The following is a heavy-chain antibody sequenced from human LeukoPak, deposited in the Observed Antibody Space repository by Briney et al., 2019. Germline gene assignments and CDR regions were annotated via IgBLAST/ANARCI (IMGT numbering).Heavy chain of an antibody. V-gene: IGHV4-61*02. CDR1: GGSISSGSYY. J-gene: IGHJ3*02. CDR3: ARDLLMDYYDSSGYFGWVHDAFDI. Sequence: SETLSLTCTVSGGSISSGSYYWSWIRQPAGKGLEWIGRIYTSGSTNYNPSLKSRVTISVDTSKNQFSLKLSSVTAADTAVYYCARDLLMDYYDSSGYFGWVHDAFDIWGQGTMVTVSS. D-gene: IGHD3-22*01. CDR2: IYTSGST.